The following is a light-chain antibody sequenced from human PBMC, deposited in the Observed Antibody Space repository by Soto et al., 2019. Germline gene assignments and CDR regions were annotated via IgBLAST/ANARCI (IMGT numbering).Light chain of an antibody. CDR2: YDS. CDR3: QVWDSSSDHP. Sequence: SYELTQPPSVSVAPRKPARITCGGNNIGRKSVHWYQQKPGQAPVLVIYYDSDRPSGIPERFSGSNSGNTATLTISRVEAGDEADYYCQVWDSSSDHPFGGGTKLTVL. V-gene: IGLV3-21*04. J-gene: IGLJ2*01. CDR1: NIGRKS.